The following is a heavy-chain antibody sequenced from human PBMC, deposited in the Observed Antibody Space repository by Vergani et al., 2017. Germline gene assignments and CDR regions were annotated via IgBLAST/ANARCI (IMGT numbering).Heavy chain of an antibody. J-gene: IGHJ4*02. CDR3: TRGWYYDSIAYWAY. D-gene: IGHD3-22*01. CDR1: GFTFIGYY. V-gene: IGHV1-2*02. CDR2: VNPNSGGT. Sequence: QVQLVQSGAEVKKPGASVKVSCKTSGFTFIGYYIHWVRQAPGQGLEWMGWVNPNSGGTKYAQKFQGRVTMTRDTSTSTVYMELSSLRSEDTAVYYCTRGWYYDSIAYWAYWGQGTLVTVSS.